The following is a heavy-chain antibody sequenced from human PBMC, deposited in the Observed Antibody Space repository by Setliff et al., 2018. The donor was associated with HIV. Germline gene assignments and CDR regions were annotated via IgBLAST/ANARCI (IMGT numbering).Heavy chain of an antibody. Sequence: ASVKVSCKTSGFIFNNFGVTWVRQAPGQGLEWVAWISLYNEYKYYAPHFLGRVTMSTDTSTSTVDLELRGLRADDTAIYYCARTQYTTTWPGNYRGQGTLVTVSS. J-gene: IGHJ4*02. V-gene: IGHV1-18*04. CDR1: GFIFNNFG. D-gene: IGHD1-1*01. CDR3: ARTQYTTTWPGNY. CDR2: ISLYNEYK.